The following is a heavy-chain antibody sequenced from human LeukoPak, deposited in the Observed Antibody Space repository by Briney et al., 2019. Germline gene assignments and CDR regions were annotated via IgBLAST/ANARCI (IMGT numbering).Heavy chain of an antibody. D-gene: IGHD3-22*01. J-gene: IGHJ4*02. CDR3: AKKLGYDYYDSSGPPDY. CDR1: GFTFSSYA. V-gene: IGHV3-23*01. CDR2: ISGSGGST. Sequence: GGSLRLSCAASGFTFSSYAMSWVRQAPGKGLEWVSAISGSGGSTYYADSVKGRSTISRDNSKNTLYLQMNSLRAEDTAVYYCAKKLGYDYYDSSGPPDYWGQGTLVTVSS.